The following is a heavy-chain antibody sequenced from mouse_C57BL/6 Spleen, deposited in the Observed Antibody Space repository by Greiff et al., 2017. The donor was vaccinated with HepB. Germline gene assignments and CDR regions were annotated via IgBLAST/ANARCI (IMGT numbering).Heavy chain of an antibody. V-gene: IGHV3-6*01. J-gene: IGHJ2*01. CDR3: ARDGGYYGDY. Sequence: EVKLQESGPGLVKPSQSLSLTCSVTGYSITSGYYWNWIRQFPGNKLEWMGYISYDGSNNYNPSLKNRISITRDTSKNQFFLKLNSVTTEDTATYYCARDGGYYGDYWGQGTTLTVSS. CDR1: GYSITSGYY. D-gene: IGHD1-1*01. CDR2: ISYDGSN.